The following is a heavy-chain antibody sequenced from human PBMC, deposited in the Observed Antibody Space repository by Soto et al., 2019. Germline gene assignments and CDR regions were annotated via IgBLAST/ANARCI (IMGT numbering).Heavy chain of an antibody. D-gene: IGHD3-3*02. CDR3: ARHLSHLKSGWLDP. CDR2: ISGDGSNE. J-gene: IGHJ5*02. Sequence: QEQLVESGGGVVQPGRSLRLSCAVSGFTFINYAIHWVRQAPGKGLEWVALISGDGSNEYYADSVKGRFTISRDNLRNTLYLHMNSLRADDTALYYCARHLSHLKSGWLDPWGQGTLVTVSS. V-gene: IGHV3-30-3*01. CDR1: GFTFINYA.